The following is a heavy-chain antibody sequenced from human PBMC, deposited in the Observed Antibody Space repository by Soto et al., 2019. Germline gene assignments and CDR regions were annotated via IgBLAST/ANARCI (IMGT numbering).Heavy chain of an antibody. CDR2: PIFGTA. J-gene: IGHJ6*02. V-gene: IGHV1-69*01. CDR3: ARGRDIVVVVAATHYYYGMDV. Sequence: PIFGTANYAQKFQGRVTITADESTSTAYMELSSLRSEDTAVYYCARGRDIVVVVAATHYYYGMDVWGQGTTCTVSS. D-gene: IGHD2-15*01.